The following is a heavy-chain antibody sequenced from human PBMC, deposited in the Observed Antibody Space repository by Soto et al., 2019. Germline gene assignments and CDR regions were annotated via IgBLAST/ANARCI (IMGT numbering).Heavy chain of an antibody. CDR2: ISSSSSTI. CDR1: GFTFSSYS. J-gene: IGHJ4*02. D-gene: IGHD1-26*01. Sequence: VGSLGLSCADSGFTFSSYSMNWVRQAPGEGLEWVSYISSSSSTIYYADSVKGRFTISRHNAKNSLYLQMNSLRDEDTAVYYCARIWSASYQDYFDYWGQGTLVTVSS. V-gene: IGHV3-48*02. CDR3: ARIWSASYQDYFDY.